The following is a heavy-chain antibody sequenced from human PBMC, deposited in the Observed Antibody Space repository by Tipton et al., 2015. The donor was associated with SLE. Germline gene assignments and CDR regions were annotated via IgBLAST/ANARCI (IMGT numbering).Heavy chain of an antibody. CDR3: ARDPSTVTSDPYYGMDV. V-gene: IGHV4-4*07. CDR1: GGSISSFY. Sequence: TLSLTCTVSGGSISSFYWSWIRQPAGKGLEWIGRIYTSGSTNYNPSLKSRVTMSVDTSKNQFSLKLSSVTAADTAVYYCARDPSTVTSDPYYGMDVWGQGTSVTVSS. CDR2: IYTSGST. D-gene: IGHD4-17*01. J-gene: IGHJ6*02.